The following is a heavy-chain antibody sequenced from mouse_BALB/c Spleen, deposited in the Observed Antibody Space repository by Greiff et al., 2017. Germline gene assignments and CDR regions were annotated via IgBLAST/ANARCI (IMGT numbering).Heavy chain of an antibody. CDR1: GYAFSSSW. D-gene: IGHD1-1*01. CDR2: IYPGDGDT. CDR3: ALTTVV. V-gene: IGHV1-82*01. J-gene: IGHJ2*01. Sequence: VQLQQSGPELVKPGASVKIFCKASGYAFSSSWMNWVKQRPGQGLEWIGRIYPGDGDTNYNGKFKGKATLTADKSSSTAYMQLSSLTSVDSAVYFCALTTVVWGQGTTLTVSA.